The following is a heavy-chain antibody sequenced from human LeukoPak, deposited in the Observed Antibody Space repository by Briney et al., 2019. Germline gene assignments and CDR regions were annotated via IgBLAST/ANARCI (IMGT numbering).Heavy chain of an antibody. V-gene: IGHV4-39*07. Sequence: PSETLSLTCTVSGGSISSSSYYWGWIRQPPGKGLEWIGSIYYSGSTYYNPSLKSRVTISVDTSKNQFSLKLSSVTAADTAVYYCARANQWLVRSWFDPWGQGTLVTVSS. CDR1: GGSISSSSYY. CDR2: IYYSGST. CDR3: ARANQWLVRSWFDP. J-gene: IGHJ5*02. D-gene: IGHD6-19*01.